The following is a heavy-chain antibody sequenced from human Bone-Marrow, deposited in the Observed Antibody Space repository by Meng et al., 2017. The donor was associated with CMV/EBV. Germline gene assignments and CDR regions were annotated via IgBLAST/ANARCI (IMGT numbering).Heavy chain of an antibody. CDR1: DGSISNYY. CDR3: ARGRVYYYGSETYYPLDY. V-gene: IGHV4-59*01. D-gene: IGHD3-10*01. CDR2: IYYTGST. J-gene: IGHJ4*02. Sequence: SETLSLTCTVPDGSISNYYWNWIRQPPGKGLEWIGYIYYTGSTHYNPSLKVRVTISLDTSKNQFSLKLSSVTAADTAVYYGARGRVYYYGSETYYPLDYWGQGTLVTVSS.